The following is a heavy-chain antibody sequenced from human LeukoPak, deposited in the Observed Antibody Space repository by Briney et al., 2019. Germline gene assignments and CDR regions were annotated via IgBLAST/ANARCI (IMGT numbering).Heavy chain of an antibody. J-gene: IGHJ4*02. CDR1: GCTFTSSW. D-gene: IGHD2-2*01. Sequence: GESLKISCKGSGCTFTSSWSGWVRQMPGKGLEWMGIIYPGDSDTRYSPSSQGQVTISADKSISTAYLQWSSLKASDTAMYYCARTKTYCSRTSCAPFDYWGQGTLVTVSS. CDR2: IYPGDSDT. CDR3: ARTKTYCSRTSCAPFDY. V-gene: IGHV5-51*01.